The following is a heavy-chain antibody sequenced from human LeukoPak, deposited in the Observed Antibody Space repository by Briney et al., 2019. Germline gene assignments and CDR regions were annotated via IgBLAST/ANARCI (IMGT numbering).Heavy chain of an antibody. V-gene: IGHV3-21*01. D-gene: IGHD1-1*01. CDR2: ISSSSSYI. CDR3: ARDRLLEDRDYSYYYYMDV. CDR1: GFTFDDYA. Sequence: PGGSLRLSCAASGFTFDDYAMHWVRQAPGKGLEWVSSISSSSSYIYYADSVKGRFTISRDNAKNSLYLQMNSLRAEDTAVYHCARDRLLEDRDYSYYYYMDVWGKGTTVTVSS. J-gene: IGHJ6*03.